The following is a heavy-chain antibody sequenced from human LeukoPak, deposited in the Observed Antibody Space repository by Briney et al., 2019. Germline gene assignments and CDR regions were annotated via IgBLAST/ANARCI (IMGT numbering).Heavy chain of an antibody. CDR3: AKGELGITLSIDY. CDR2: ISGSGGST. J-gene: IGHJ4*02. Sequence: PGGSLRLSCAASGFTFSSYAMSWVRQAPGKGLEWVLAISGSGGSTYYADSVKGRFTISRDNSKNTLYLQMNSLRAEDTAVYYCAKGELGITLSIDYWGQGTLVTVSS. CDR1: GFTFSSYA. D-gene: IGHD7-27*01. V-gene: IGHV3-23*01.